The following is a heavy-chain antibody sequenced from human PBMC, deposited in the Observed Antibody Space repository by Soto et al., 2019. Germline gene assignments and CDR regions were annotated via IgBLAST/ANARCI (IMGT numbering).Heavy chain of an antibody. V-gene: IGHV4-59*08. D-gene: IGHD1-26*01. CDR1: GGSISSYY. CDR2: IYYSGST. Sequence: QVQLQESGPGLVKPSETLSLTCTVSGGSISSYYWSWIRLPPGKGLEWIGYIYYSGSTNYNPSLKSRVTISVDTSKNQFSLKLSSVTAADTAVYYCARGGGSPDYWGQGTLVTVSS. CDR3: ARGGGSPDY. J-gene: IGHJ4*02.